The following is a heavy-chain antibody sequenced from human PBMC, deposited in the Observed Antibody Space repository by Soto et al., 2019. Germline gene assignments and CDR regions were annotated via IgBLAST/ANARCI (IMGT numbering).Heavy chain of an antibody. V-gene: IGHV1-69*01. D-gene: IGHD5-18*01. CDR1: GGTFSSFA. CDR3: ARGYTSMDIDY. J-gene: IGHJ4*02. CDR2: IIPIFGSA. Sequence: QMQLVQSGAEVKKPGSSVKVSCKSSGGTFSSFAFNWVRQAPGQGLEWIGGIIPIFGSANYAQRFQDRVTITADESTSTAYMELKSLRSEDTAVYYCARGYTSMDIDYWGQGTLVTVSS.